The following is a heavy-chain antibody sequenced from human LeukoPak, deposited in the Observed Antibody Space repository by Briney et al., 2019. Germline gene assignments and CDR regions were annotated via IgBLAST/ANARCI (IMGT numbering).Heavy chain of an antibody. D-gene: IGHD4-17*01. CDR1: GFTFSSYG. J-gene: IGHJ4*02. Sequence: GGSLRLSCAASGFTFSSYGMHWVRQAPGKGLEWVAVISYDGSNKYYADSVKGRFTISRDNSKNTLYLQMNSLRAEDTAVYYCAKDQRGYGDSPGGYWGQGTLVTVSS. CDR3: AKDQRGYGDSPGGY. CDR2: ISYDGSNK. V-gene: IGHV3-30*18.